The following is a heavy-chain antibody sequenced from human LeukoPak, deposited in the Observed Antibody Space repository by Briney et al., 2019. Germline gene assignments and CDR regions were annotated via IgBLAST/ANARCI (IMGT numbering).Heavy chain of an antibody. CDR3: ARGGQRASGTNYIISDY. D-gene: IGHD3-10*01. V-gene: IGHV3-21*01. CDR1: GFTFSRYS. J-gene: IGHJ4*02. CDR2: ISKSSSYM. Sequence: GGSLRLSCAASGFTFSRYSMNWVRQAPGKGLEWVSSISKSSSYMYYADSVKGRFTISRDNAKNSLYLQMNSLRAEDTAVYYCARGGQRASGTNYIISDYWGQGTLVTVSS.